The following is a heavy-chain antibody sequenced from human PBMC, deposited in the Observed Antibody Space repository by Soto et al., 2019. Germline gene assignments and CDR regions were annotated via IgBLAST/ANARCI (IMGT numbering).Heavy chain of an antibody. CDR3: AYSSEAYGLYWFDP. CDR1: GYTFTSYG. D-gene: IGHD1-26*01. J-gene: IGHJ5*02. V-gene: IGHV1-18*01. CDR2: ISAYNGNT. Sequence: ASVKVSCKASGYTFTSYGISWVRQAPGQGLEWMGWISAYNGNTNYAQKLQGRVTMTTDTSTSTAYMELRSLRSDDTAVYYCAYSSEAYGLYWFDPWGQGALVTVSS.